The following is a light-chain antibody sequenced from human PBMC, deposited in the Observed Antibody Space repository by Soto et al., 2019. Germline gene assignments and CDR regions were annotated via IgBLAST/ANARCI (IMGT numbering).Light chain of an antibody. V-gene: IGKV1-5*03. CDR1: QSISNH. CDR2: KAS. CDR3: QQHNSNPWT. J-gene: IGKJ1*01. Sequence: HLTQSLSSVSASFAASIIITCRASQSISNHLNWYQQKPGKAPKLLIYKASSLESGDPSRFNGSGSGTEFTLTISSLQAGNLATYYCQQHNSNPWTFGQGTKVDIK.